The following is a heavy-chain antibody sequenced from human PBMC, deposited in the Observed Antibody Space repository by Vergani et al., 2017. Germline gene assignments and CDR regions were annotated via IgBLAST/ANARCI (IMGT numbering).Heavy chain of an antibody. Sequence: QFQLEESGPGLVKPSATLSLTCSVSGASIRSSNYYLGWLRQPPGKGLEWIASIYYSGSTYYNPSLRSRVTISVDTSKNQFSLKLSSVNAADTAVYFGGRHSTVEWLVKLGWIDPWGQGILVTVSS. CDR1: GASIRSSNYY. CDR3: GRHSTVEWLVKLGWIDP. V-gene: IGHV4-39*01. D-gene: IGHD6-19*01. J-gene: IGHJ5*02. CDR2: IYYSGST.